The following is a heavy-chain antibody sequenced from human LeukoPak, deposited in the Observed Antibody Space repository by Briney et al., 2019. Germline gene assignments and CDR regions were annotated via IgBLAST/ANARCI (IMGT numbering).Heavy chain of an antibody. V-gene: IGHV5-51*01. CDR3: ARATVTTGAYFQH. J-gene: IGHJ1*01. CDR1: GYTFTNYW. D-gene: IGHD4-17*01. CDR2: TYPGGYDT. Sequence: GESLKISCKGSGYTFTNYWIGWVRQMPGKGLEEMGITYPGGYDTRYSQSFQGQVTISADKSISIAYLQWSSLRASDTAMYYCARATVTTGAYFQHWGQGTLVTVSS.